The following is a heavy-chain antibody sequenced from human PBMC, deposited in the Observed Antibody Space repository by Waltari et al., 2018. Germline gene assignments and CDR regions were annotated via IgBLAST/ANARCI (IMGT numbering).Heavy chain of an antibody. CDR1: GFGFSNYG. D-gene: IGHD6-25*01. Sequence: EVQLVESGGGLVQTGGYRKLPCAASGFGFSNYGMSWVRQAPGKGLEWVASIKQDGSETYFVDSLKGRFTISRDNTENSMYLQMDSLRAEDTAHYYCARDSLATGYWYFDQWGRGTLVTVSS. J-gene: IGHJ2*01. CDR3: ARDSLATGYWYFDQ. V-gene: IGHV3-7*01. CDR2: IKQDGSET.